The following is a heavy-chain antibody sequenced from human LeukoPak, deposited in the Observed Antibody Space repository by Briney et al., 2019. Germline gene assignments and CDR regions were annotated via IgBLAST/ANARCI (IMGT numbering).Heavy chain of an antibody. Sequence: PGGSLRLSCEASEFTLSNYWMSWVRQAPGKGLEWVANVRQDGSEKYYVDSVRGRFTISRDNAKNSLYLQMNSLRAEDTAVYYCAKNWNYVDGAHWGQGTLVTVSS. CDR2: VRQDGSEK. CDR3: AKNWNYVDGAH. D-gene: IGHD1-7*01. CDR1: EFTLSNYW. J-gene: IGHJ4*02. V-gene: IGHV3-7*03.